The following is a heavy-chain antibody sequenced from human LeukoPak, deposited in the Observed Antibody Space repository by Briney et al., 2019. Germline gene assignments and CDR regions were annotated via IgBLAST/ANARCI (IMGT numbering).Heavy chain of an antibody. V-gene: IGHV3-11*01. CDR3: ARGGGCSGGDCYSGYFYYYMDV. CDR2: ISYGGGTI. J-gene: IGHJ6*03. CDR1: GFTFSDYY. Sequence: GGSLRLSCAASGFTFSDYYINWIRQARGKALEWLSYISYGGGTIYYADSVKGRFTVSRDNAKNSLYLQMNSLRAEDTAVYYCARGGGCSGGDCYSGYFYYYMDVWGKGTTVTVSS. D-gene: IGHD2-15*01.